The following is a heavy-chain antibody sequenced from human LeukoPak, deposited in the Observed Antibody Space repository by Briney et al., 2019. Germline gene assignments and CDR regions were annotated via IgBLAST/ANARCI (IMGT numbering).Heavy chain of an antibody. Sequence: KPSETLSLTCSFSGDPISTYYWSWIRQSPGKGLEWIGHIYSSGNTDYNSSLKSRVTISVDTSKSQFSLRLSSVTATDTAVYYCARLRWQLVGPYFDYWGQGILVTVSS. V-gene: IGHV4-59*01. J-gene: IGHJ4*02. CDR2: IYSSGNT. CDR1: GDPISTYY. D-gene: IGHD1-26*01. CDR3: ARLRWQLVGPYFDY.